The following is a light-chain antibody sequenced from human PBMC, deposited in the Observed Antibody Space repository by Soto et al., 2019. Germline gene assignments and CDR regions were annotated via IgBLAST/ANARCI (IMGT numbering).Light chain of an antibody. CDR2: DAS. CDR1: QSVNSN. Sequence: ELVMTQSPATLSVSPGARATLSCRANQSVNSNLAWYQQKRGQAPRLLIYDASTRATGIPARFSGSGSGTEFTLTISSLQSEDLAVYFCQQYNNWPPFTFGQGTKLAIK. J-gene: IGKJ2*01. CDR3: QQYNNWPPFT. V-gene: IGKV3-15*01.